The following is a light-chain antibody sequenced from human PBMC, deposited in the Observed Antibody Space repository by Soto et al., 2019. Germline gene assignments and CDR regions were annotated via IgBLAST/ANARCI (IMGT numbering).Light chain of an antibody. V-gene: IGKV1-27*01. CDR2: AAP. J-gene: IGKJ4*01. Sequence: DIQMTQSPSSLSASVGDRVSITCRASQAISNFLACYQQQPGKVPNLLIYAAPTLQSGVPSRFSGSGSGTKFTLTISSLQPEDVASYYCQRYNSAPLTFGGGTKVQIK. CDR1: QAISNF. CDR3: QRYNSAPLT.